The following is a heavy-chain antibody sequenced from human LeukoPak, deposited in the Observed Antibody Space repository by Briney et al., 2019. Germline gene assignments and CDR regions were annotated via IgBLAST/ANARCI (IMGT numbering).Heavy chain of an antibody. CDR2: ISACNGNT. V-gene: IGHV1-18*01. Sequence: ASVKVSCKASGYTFTSYGISWVRQAPGQGLEWMGWISACNGNTNYAQKLQGRVTMTTDTSTSTAYMELRSLRSDDTAVYYCARAGSYGSGSYYNLYYGMDVWGQGTTVTVSS. CDR3: ARAGSYGSGSYYNLYYGMDV. CDR1: GYTFTSYG. J-gene: IGHJ6*02. D-gene: IGHD3-10*01.